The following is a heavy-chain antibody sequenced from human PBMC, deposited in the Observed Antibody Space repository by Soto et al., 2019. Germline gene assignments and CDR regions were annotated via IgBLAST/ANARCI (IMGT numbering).Heavy chain of an antibody. CDR1: GGSMSQYY. V-gene: IGHV4-59*01. CDR3: ARARQQLDY. Sequence: QVRLQESGPGLVKPSETLSLTCTVSGGSMSQYYWSWIRQPPGKGLEFIGYIYYTGTTTYNPSLKSRFTITLDTSKNRFSLELRSVTAADTAIYYCARARQQLDYWGQGTLVPVSS. D-gene: IGHD6-13*01. CDR2: IYYTGTT. J-gene: IGHJ4*02.